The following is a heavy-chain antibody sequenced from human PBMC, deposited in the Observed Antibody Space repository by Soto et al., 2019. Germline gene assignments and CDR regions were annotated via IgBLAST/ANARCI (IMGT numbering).Heavy chain of an antibody. CDR1: GYSFTSYW. CDR3: ARPRYYYGSGSKYFDY. Sequence: ESLKISCKGSGYSFTSYWIGWVRQMPGKGLEWMGIIYPGDSDTRYSPSFQGQVTISADKSIGTAYLQWSSLKASDTAMYYCARPRYYYGSGSKYFDYWGQGTLVTVSS. CDR2: IYPGDSDT. D-gene: IGHD3-10*01. V-gene: IGHV5-51*01. J-gene: IGHJ4*02.